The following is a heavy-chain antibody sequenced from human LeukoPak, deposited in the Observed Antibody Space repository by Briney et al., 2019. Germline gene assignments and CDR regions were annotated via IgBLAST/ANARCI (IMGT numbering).Heavy chain of an antibody. CDR1: TFTFSTYG. CDR2: ISSSSSYI. J-gene: IGHJ4*02. D-gene: IGHD6-19*01. V-gene: IGHV3-21*01. Sequence: PGGSLRLSCAASTFTFSTYGMHWVPQAPGKGLEWVSSISSSSSYIYYADSVKGRFTISRDNSKNTLYLQMNSLRAEDTAVYYCAKGQIAPGIAVAGPRDFDYWGQGTLVTVSS. CDR3: AKGQIAPGIAVAGPRDFDY.